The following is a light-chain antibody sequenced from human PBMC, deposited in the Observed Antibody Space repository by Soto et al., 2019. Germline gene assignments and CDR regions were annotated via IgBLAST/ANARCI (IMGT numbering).Light chain of an antibody. J-gene: IGKJ1*01. CDR3: QQCSDWPWT. CDR1: QSVNSR. V-gene: IGKV3-15*01. CDR2: DAS. Sequence: EIVMTQSPATLSVSPGERATLSCRASQSVNSRLAWYQQKPGQAPRLLISDASTRAARIPARFSASGSGTDFTLTISSLQSEDVAFYYCQQCSDWPWTFGQGTKLEI.